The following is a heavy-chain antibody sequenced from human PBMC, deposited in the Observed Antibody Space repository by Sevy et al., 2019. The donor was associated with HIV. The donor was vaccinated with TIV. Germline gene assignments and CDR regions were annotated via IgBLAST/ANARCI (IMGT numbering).Heavy chain of an antibody. CDR1: GYSFSDYG. V-gene: IGHV1-18*01. D-gene: IGHD2-15*01. Sequence: ASVKVSCKTSGYSFSDYGISWMRQAPGQGLQWMGWISAYNGNIRYAENFQGRVIMTTDTSTRTAYMEVRSLRPDDTAAYYCARDPTIVVAIPSTPGWFDSWGQGTLVTVSS. J-gene: IGHJ5*01. CDR2: ISAYNGNI. CDR3: ARDPTIVVAIPSTPGWFDS.